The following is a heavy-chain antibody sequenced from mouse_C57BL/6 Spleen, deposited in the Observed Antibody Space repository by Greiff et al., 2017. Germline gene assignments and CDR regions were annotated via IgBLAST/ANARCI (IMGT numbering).Heavy chain of an antibody. D-gene: IGHD1-1*01. V-gene: IGHV1-55*01. Sequence: QVQLQQPGAELVKPGASVKMSCKASGYTFTSYWITWVKQRPGQGLEWIGDIYPGSGSTNYNEKFKSKATLTVDTSSSTAYMQLSSLTSEDAAVYYCARSTVVVTDYYAMDYWGQGTSVTVSA. CDR3: ARSTVVVTDYYAMDY. J-gene: IGHJ4*01. CDR1: GYTFTSYW. CDR2: IYPGSGST.